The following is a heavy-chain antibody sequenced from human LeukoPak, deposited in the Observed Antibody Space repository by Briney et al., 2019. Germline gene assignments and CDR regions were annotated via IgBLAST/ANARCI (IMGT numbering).Heavy chain of an antibody. CDR1: GFTFSNYA. CDR2: ISGSGVST. J-gene: IGHJ4*02. V-gene: IGHV3-23*01. D-gene: IGHD3-22*01. CDR3: LSESSGYYNFDY. Sequence: PGGSLRLSCAASGFTFSNYAMSWVRQAPGKGLEWVSGISGSGVSTYYADSVKGRFTISRDNSKNTMYLQMDSLRAEDTAIYSCLSESSGYYNFDYWGQRTVVTVSS.